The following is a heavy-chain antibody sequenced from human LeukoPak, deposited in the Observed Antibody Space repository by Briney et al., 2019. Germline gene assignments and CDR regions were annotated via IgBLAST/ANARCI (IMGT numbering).Heavy chain of an antibody. D-gene: IGHD4-17*01. V-gene: IGHV3-21*04. CDR1: GFDFSDYG. CDR2: ISSTGGYL. J-gene: IGHJ3*02. CDR3: ARDSPPTTVTSRAFDI. Sequence: PGGSLRLSCVGSGFDFSDYGMNWVRQAPGKGLEFVSSISSTGGYLYHAESVKGRFTMSRDNSKNTLYLQMNSLRAEDTAVYYCARDSPPTTVTSRAFDIWGQGTMVTVSS.